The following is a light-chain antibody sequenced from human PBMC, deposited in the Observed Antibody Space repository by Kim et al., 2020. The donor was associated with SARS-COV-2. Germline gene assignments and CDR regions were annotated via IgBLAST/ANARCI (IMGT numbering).Light chain of an antibody. J-gene: IGKJ4*01. V-gene: IGKV1-39*01. CDR2: AAS. CDR3: QQSYSLPVT. CDR1: QGIGNY. Sequence: SVGKTVTISCRPSQGIGNYLNWYQQKPGKAPNLLIYAASSLQSGVPSRFSGSGSGTDFTLTISSVQPEDFATYYCQQSYSLPVTFGGGTKVDIK.